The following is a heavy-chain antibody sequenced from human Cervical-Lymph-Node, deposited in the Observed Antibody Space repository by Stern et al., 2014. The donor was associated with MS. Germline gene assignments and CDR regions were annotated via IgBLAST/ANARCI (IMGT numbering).Heavy chain of an antibody. Sequence: EVQLVQSGAEVKKPGESLKISCKGSGYSFTSYWIGLVRQMPGKGLEWMGIIYPGDSDTRYSPSFQGQVTISADKSISTAYLQWSSLKASDTAMYYCARSEYYDFWSGYSRRDYFDYWGQGTLVTVSS. D-gene: IGHD3-3*01. V-gene: IGHV5-51*03. CDR2: IYPGDSDT. CDR3: ARSEYYDFWSGYSRRDYFDY. CDR1: GYSFTSYW. J-gene: IGHJ4*02.